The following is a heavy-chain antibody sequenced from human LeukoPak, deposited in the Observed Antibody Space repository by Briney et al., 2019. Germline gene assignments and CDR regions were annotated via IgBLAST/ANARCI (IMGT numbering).Heavy chain of an antibody. CDR1: GGTFSSYA. CDR2: IIPIFGTA. J-gene: IGHJ5*02. V-gene: IGHV1-69*13. Sequence: LRASVKVSCKASGGTFSSYAISWVRQAPGQGLEWMGGIIPIFGTANYAQKFQGRVTITADESTSIAYMELSSLRSEDTAVYYCARDIYCSGGSCYWSWFDPWGQGTLVTVSS. CDR3: ARDIYCSGGSCYWSWFDP. D-gene: IGHD2-15*01.